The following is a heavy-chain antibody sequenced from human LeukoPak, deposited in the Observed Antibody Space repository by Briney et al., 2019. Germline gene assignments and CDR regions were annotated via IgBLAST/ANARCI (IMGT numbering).Heavy chain of an antibody. CDR3: AREERYCSSSRCFVGVENDY. CDR1: GYTFGNSG. Sequence: ASVKVSCKASGYTFGNSGISWVRQAPGQGLEWMGWTNAYNGNTIYAENFQGRVTMTTDTSTSTAYMELTSLRSDDTAVYYCAREERYCSSSRCFVGVENDYWGQGTLVSVSS. D-gene: IGHD2-2*01. J-gene: IGHJ4*02. V-gene: IGHV1-18*01. CDR2: TNAYNGNT.